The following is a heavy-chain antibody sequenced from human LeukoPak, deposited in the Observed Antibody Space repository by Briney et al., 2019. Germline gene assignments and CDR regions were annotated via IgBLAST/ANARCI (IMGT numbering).Heavy chain of an antibody. CDR3: ARDRIVVVPAAPDYYYYYMDV. D-gene: IGHD2-2*01. CDR2: INPNSGGT. Sequence: GASVKVSCKASGYTFTGYYMHWVRQAPGQGLEWMGWINPNSGGTNYAQKFQGRVTMTRDTSISTAYMELSRLRSDDTAVYYCARDRIVVVPAAPDYYYYYMDVWGKGTTVTISS. V-gene: IGHV1-2*02. J-gene: IGHJ6*03. CDR1: GYTFTGYY.